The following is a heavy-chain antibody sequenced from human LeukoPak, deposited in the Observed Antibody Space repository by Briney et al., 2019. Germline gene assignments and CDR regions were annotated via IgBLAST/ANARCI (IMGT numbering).Heavy chain of an antibody. CDR3: AKDARRTSGWYYFDS. CDR2: ITNSGAGT. J-gene: IGHJ4*02. V-gene: IGHV3-23*01. D-gene: IGHD6-19*01. Sequence: GGSLRLSCAASRFSFSSFDMTWVRQAPGKGLEWVCGITNSGAGTYYADSVRGRFTISRDNSKNTVYLQMNSLRAEDTALYYCAKDARRTSGWYYFDSWGRGTLVTVSS. CDR1: RFSFSSFD.